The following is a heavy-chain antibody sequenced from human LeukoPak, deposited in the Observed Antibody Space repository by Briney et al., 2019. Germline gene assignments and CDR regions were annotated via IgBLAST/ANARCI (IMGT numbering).Heavy chain of an antibody. CDR1: GFTLTNYW. CDR3: ARLRGGSY. V-gene: IGHV3-7*01. J-gene: IGHJ4*02. Sequence: GGSLRLSCAASGFTLTNYWMTWVRQAPGKGLEWVANIGQDGGEKYYVDSVKGRFTISRDNTKDSLYLQMNSLGAEDTAVYYCARLRGGSYWGQGTLVTVSS. CDR2: IGQDGGEK. D-gene: IGHD2-15*01.